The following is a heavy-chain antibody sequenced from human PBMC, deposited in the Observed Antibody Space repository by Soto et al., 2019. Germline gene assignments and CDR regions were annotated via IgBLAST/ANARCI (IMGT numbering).Heavy chain of an antibody. V-gene: IGHV1-69*12. CDR2: ISPMIGTA. J-gene: IGHJ4*02. D-gene: IGHD5-18*01. CDR3: ASGIQLWLRRINNGYSG. CDR1: GGTFSTYA. Sequence: QVQLVQSGAEVKKPESSVKVSCKAPGGTFSTYAISWVRQAPGQGLEWMGGISPMIGTANYAQRFQDRVTITADESTNTVYLELSSLRSEDTAVYFCASGIQLWLRRINNGYSGWGQGTLVTVSS.